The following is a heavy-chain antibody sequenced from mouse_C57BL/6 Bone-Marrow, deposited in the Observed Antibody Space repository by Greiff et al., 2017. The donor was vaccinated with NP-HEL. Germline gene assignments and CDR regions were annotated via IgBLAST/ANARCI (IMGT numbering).Heavy chain of an antibody. V-gene: IGHV14-4*01. D-gene: IGHD6-1*01. CDR1: GFNIKDDY. CDR2: IDPENGDT. J-gene: IGHJ2*01. Sequence: EVMLVESGAELVRPGASVKLSCTASGFNIKDDYMHWVKQRPEQGLEWIGWIDPENGDTEYASKFQGKATITADTSSNTAYLQLSSLTSEDTAVYYCTKAALNYWGQGTTLTVSS. CDR3: TKAALNY.